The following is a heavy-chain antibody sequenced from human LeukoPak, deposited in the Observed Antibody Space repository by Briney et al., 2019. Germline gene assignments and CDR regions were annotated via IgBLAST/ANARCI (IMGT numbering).Heavy chain of an antibody. V-gene: IGHV3-53*04. Sequence: GGSLRLSCAASGFXVSSNYISWVRQAPGKGLEWVSVIYSGGSTYYADSVKGRFTISRHNSKNTLYLQMNSLRAEDTAVYYCARGDDYGDMDYWGQGTLVTVSS. J-gene: IGHJ4*02. CDR3: ARGDDYGDMDY. D-gene: IGHD4-17*01. CDR2: IYSGGST. CDR1: GFXVSSNY.